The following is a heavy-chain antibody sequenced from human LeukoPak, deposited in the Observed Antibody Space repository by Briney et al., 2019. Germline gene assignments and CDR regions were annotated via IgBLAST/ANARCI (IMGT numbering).Heavy chain of an antibody. CDR2: MNPNSGNT. CDR1: GYTFTSYD. Sequence: ASVKVSCKASGYTFTSYDINWVRQATGQGLEWMGWMNPNSGNTGYAQKLQGRVTMTTDTSTSTAYMELRSLRSDDTAVYYCAREGEDYYDSSGYPVYFDYWSQGTLVTVSS. D-gene: IGHD3-22*01. V-gene: IGHV1-8*01. CDR3: AREGEDYYDSSGYPVYFDY. J-gene: IGHJ4*02.